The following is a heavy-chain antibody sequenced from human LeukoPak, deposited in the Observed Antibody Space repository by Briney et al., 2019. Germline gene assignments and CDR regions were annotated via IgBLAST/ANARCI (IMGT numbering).Heavy chain of an antibody. Sequence: GGSLRLSCAASGFTFSSYAMSWVRQAPGKGLEWVGFIRSKGYGGTTEYAASVKGRFTISRDDSKNIAYLQMNSLKTEDTAVYFCTRDYGDVEYWGQGTLVTVSS. D-gene: IGHD4-17*01. CDR2: IRSKGYGGTT. CDR1: GFTFSSYA. CDR3: TRDYGDVEY. J-gene: IGHJ4*02. V-gene: IGHV3-49*04.